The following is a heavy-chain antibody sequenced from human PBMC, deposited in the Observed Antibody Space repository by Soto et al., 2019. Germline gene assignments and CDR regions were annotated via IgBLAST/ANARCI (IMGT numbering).Heavy chain of an antibody. CDR1: GYTFTSYA. V-gene: IGHV1-3*01. J-gene: IGHJ4*02. CDR3: ARDLWAGTGVY. Sequence: GASVKVSCKASGYTFTSYAMHWVRQAPGQRLEWMGWINAGNGNTKYSQKFQGRVTITRDTSASTAYMGLSSLRSEDTAVYYCARDLWAGTGVYWGQGALVTVSS. CDR2: INAGNGNT. D-gene: IGHD6-19*01.